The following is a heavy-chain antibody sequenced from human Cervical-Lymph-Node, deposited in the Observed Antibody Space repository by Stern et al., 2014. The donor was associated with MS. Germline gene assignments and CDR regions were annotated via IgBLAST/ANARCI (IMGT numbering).Heavy chain of an antibody. D-gene: IGHD1-26*01. CDR3: AREGIVGAPRGSYYFDY. CDR1: GFTFSSYG. Sequence: VQLVESGGGVVQPGRSLRLSCAASGFTFSSYGMHWVRQAPGKGLEWVAVIWYDGSNKNYADSVKDRFTISRDTSKNTLYLQMNSLRAEDTAVYYCAREGIVGAPRGSYYFDYWGQGTLVTVSS. V-gene: IGHV3-33*01. CDR2: IWYDGSNK. J-gene: IGHJ4*02.